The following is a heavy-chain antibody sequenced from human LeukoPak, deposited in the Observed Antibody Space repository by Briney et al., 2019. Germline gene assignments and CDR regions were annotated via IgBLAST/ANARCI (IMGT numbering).Heavy chain of an antibody. CDR2: IYYSGST. CDR3: ARSRSDTAMVVFDY. CDR1: GGSISSYY. J-gene: IGHJ4*02. D-gene: IGHD5-18*01. V-gene: IGHV4-59*01. Sequence: SETLSLTCTVSGGSISSYYWSWIRQPPGKGLEWIGYIYYSGSTNYNPSLKSRVTISVDTSKNQFSLKLSSVTAADTAVCYCARSRSDTAMVVFDYWGQGTLVTVSS.